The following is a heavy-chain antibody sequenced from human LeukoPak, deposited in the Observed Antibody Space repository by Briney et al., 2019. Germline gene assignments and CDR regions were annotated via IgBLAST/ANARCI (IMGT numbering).Heavy chain of an antibody. CDR1: GGSISGYY. J-gene: IGHJ4*02. CDR3: ARRYCSGGSCYSCCDY. D-gene: IGHD2-15*01. CDR2: TYHSGST. Sequence: SSETLSLTCTVSGGSISGYYWSWIRQPPGKGLEWIGYTYHSGSTNYNPSLKSRVTMSVDTSKNQFSLKLSSVTAADTAVYYCARRYCSGGSCYSCCDYWGQGTLVTVSS. V-gene: IGHV4-59*08.